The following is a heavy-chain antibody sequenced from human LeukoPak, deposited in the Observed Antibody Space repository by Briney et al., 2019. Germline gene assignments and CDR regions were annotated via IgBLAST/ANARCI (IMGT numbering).Heavy chain of an antibody. Sequence: SVKVSCKASGYTFTTYSMNWVRQAPGQGLEWMGGIIPIFGTANYAQKFQGRVTITADKSTSTAYMELSSLRSEDTAVYYCASSRETYYYGSGSYSGDYWGQGTLVTVSS. D-gene: IGHD3-10*01. CDR3: ASSRETYYYGSGSYSGDY. CDR2: IIPIFGTA. V-gene: IGHV1-69*06. J-gene: IGHJ4*02. CDR1: GYTFTTYS.